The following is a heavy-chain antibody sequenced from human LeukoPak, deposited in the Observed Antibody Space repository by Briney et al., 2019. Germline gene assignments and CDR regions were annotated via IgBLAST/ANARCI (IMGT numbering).Heavy chain of an antibody. CDR2: IYTSGSI. V-gene: IGHV4-61*02. J-gene: IGHJ4*02. Sequence: PSETLSLTCTVSGGSITSGSYYWSWIWQAGGKGLEWIGRIYTSGSINYNPSLKSRVTISEDTSKNQFSLKLSSVTAADTAVYYCARGGSGWFEFDYWGQGTLVTVSS. CDR1: GGSITSGSYY. D-gene: IGHD6-19*01. CDR3: ARGGSGWFEFDY.